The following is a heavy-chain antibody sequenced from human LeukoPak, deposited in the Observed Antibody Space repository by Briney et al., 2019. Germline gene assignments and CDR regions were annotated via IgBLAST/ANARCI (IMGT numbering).Heavy chain of an antibody. CDR3: ASLYTSSWCAGDY. CDR2: IYYSGST. D-gene: IGHD2-2*02. V-gene: IGHV4-59*01. J-gene: IGHJ4*02. CDR1: GGSISSYY. Sequence: TSETLSLTCTVSGGSISSYYWSWIRQPPGKGLEWIGYIYYSGSTNYNPSLKSRVTISVNTSRNQVSLNLRSVTAADTAVYYCASLYTSSWCAGDYWGQGILVTVSS.